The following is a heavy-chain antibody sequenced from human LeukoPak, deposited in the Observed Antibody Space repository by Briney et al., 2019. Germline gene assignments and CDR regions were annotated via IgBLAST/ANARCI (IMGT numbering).Heavy chain of an antibody. CDR3: ARAKYPIVLMVYAAPMGFDY. CDR1: GYTFTSYG. Sequence: ASVKVSCKASGYTFTSYGISWVRQAPGRGLEWMGRINAYNGKTNYAQKLQGRVSMTTDTSTSTAYLELRSLRSDDAAVYYCARAKYPIVLMVYAAPMGFDYWGQGTLVTVSS. D-gene: IGHD2-8*01. J-gene: IGHJ4*02. CDR2: INAYNGKT. V-gene: IGHV1-18*01.